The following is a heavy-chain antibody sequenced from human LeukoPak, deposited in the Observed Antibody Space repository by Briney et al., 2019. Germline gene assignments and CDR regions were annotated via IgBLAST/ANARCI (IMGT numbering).Heavy chain of an antibody. CDR1: GGSISSGDYY. V-gene: IGHV4-30-4*08. CDR3: ARELSHYDFWSGYIDY. CDR2: IYYSGST. J-gene: IGHJ4*02. Sequence: SQTLSLTCTVSGGSISSGDYYWSWIRQPPGKGLEWIGYIYYSGSTHYNPSLKSRVTISVDTSKNQFSPKLSSVTAADTAVYYCARELSHYDFWSGYIDYWGQGTLVTVSS. D-gene: IGHD3-3*01.